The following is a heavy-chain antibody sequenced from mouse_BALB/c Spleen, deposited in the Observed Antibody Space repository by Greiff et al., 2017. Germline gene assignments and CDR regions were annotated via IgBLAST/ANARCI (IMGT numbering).Heavy chain of an antibody. J-gene: IGHJ4*01. D-gene: IGHD1-1*01. CDR3: ARTTVVAPYAMDY. CDR1: GYSFTGYN. Sequence: EVQLKQPGAELVKPGASVKMSCKASGYSFTGYNMNWVKQSNGKSLEWIGNIDPYYGGTSYNQKFKGKATLTVDKSSSTAYMQLKSLTSEDSAVYYCARTTVVAPYAMDYWGQGTSVTVSS. V-gene: IGHV1S135*01. CDR2: IDPYYGGT.